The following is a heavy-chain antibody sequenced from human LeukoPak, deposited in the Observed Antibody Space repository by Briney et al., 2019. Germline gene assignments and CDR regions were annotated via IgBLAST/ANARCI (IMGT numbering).Heavy chain of an antibody. CDR2: INPSGGST. D-gene: IGHD4-17*01. Sequence: GASVKVSCKASGYTFTSYYMNWVRQAPGQGLACMGIINPSGGSTSYAQKFQGRVTMTRDTSTSTVYMELSSLRSEDTAVYYCARAYSSRVTVDYWGQGTLVTVSS. CDR1: GYTFTSYY. J-gene: IGHJ4*02. V-gene: IGHV1-46*01. CDR3: ARAYSSRVTVDY.